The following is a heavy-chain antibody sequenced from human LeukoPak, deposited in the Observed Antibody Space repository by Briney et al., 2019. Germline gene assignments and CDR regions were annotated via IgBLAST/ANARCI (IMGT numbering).Heavy chain of an antibody. Sequence: SGPTLVKPTQSVTLTCTFSGFSLRTREVDVAWIRQPPGKALEWLTLIFWDDDRLYTPSLKTRFAIIKDPSKNHVVLTMTNMDPVDTATYYCAHSRGGGNSPLFGYWGQGTLVTVSS. J-gene: IGHJ4*02. CDR1: GFSLRTREVD. D-gene: IGHD1-1*01. CDR3: AHSRGGGNSPLFGY. V-gene: IGHV2-5*02. CDR2: IFWDDDR.